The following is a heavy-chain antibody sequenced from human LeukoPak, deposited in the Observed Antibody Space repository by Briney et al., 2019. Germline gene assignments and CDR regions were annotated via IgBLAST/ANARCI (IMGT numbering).Heavy chain of an antibody. CDR3: ARGVTQQLGYYYSYHMDV. D-gene: IGHD6-13*01. CDR2: IYHTGST. CDR1: GYSISRGYY. V-gene: IGHV4-38-2*01. J-gene: IGHJ6*03. Sequence: PSETLSLTCGVSGYSISRGYYWAWIRQPPGKGLEWIGTIYHTGSTYYNPSLESRVTISVDTSKNEFFLNLRSVTAADTAVYYCARGVTQQLGYYYSYHMDVWGKGTTVTVSS.